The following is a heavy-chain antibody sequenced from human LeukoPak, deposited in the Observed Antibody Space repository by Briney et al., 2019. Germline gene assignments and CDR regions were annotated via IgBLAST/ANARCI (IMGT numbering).Heavy chain of an antibody. CDR3: AKDSPIAARPEDY. CDR2: ISSSSSYI. J-gene: IGHJ4*02. Sequence: GGSLRLSCAASGFTFSSYSMNWVRQAPGRGLEWVSSISSSSSYIYYADSVKGRFTISRDNAKNSLYLQMNSLRAEDTAVYYCAKDSPIAARPEDYWGQGTLVTVSS. V-gene: IGHV3-21*04. CDR1: GFTFSSYS. D-gene: IGHD6-6*01.